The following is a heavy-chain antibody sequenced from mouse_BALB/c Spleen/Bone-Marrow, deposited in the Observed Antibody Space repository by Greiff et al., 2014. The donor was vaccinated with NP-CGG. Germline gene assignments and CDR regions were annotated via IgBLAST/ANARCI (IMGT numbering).Heavy chain of an antibody. Sequence: EVKLQESGPELVKPGPSVKISCKTSGYTFTEYTMHWVKQSHGKSLEWIGSINPNNGGTSYNQKFKGKATLTVDKSSSTAYMELRGLTSEDSAVYYCARRGGYDYWGQGTTLTVSS. V-gene: IGHV1-22*01. CDR3: ARRGGYDY. D-gene: IGHD1-2*01. J-gene: IGHJ2*01. CDR1: GYTFTEYT. CDR2: INPNNGGT.